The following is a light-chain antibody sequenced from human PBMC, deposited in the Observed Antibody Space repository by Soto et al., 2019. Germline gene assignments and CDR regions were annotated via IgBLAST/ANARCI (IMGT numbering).Light chain of an antibody. Sequence: DIQMTQSPSTLSASVGDRVTITCRASQSISSWLAWYQQKPGKAPKLLIYDASSLESGVPSRFSGSGSGTEFTLTISSLQPDDFATYYCQQYNSYSPETFGQ. CDR3: QQYNSYSPET. J-gene: IGKJ1*01. V-gene: IGKV1-5*01. CDR2: DAS. CDR1: QSISSW.